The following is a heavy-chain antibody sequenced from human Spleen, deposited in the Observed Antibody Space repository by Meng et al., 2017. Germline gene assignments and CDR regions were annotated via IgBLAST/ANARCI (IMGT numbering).Heavy chain of an antibody. Sequence: VRLLESGGGLVQPGRSLRLSCAASGFTFSNYAMHWVRQAPGKGLEWVAIISYDGSNKYYADSVKGRFTISRGNSKNTLYLQMDSLRNEDTAVYYCARDLRWYATFDCWGQGTLVTVSS. CDR2: ISYDGSNK. V-gene: IGHV3-30-3*01. J-gene: IGHJ4*02. D-gene: IGHD4-23*01. CDR3: ARDLRWYATFDC. CDR1: GFTFSNYA.